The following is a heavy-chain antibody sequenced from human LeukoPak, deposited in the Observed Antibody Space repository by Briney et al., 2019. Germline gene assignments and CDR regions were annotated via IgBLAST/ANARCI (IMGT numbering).Heavy chain of an antibody. Sequence: GGSLRLSCAASGFTFSSHGMNWVRQAPGKGLEWVSGIRGDGVTTYYADSVKGRFTISRDNAKNSLYLQMNSLRAEDTAVYYCARDSQYDFWSGYSDYWGQGTLVTVSS. V-gene: IGHV3-23*01. CDR3: ARDSQYDFWSGYSDY. CDR2: IRGDGVTT. J-gene: IGHJ4*02. D-gene: IGHD3-3*01. CDR1: GFTFSSHG.